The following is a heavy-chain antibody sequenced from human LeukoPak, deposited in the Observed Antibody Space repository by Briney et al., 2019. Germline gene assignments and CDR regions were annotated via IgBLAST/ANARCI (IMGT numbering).Heavy chain of an antibody. Sequence: GGSLRLSCAASGFTFSSYAMSWVRQTPGEGLEWVSAFGGGGGSTYYAYSVKGRFTISRDNSKNTLYLQMNSLRAEDTAVYYCAKRIYDFWSGYYRRAENHFDYWGQGTLVTVSS. V-gene: IGHV3-23*01. J-gene: IGHJ4*02. CDR2: FGGGGGST. D-gene: IGHD3-3*01. CDR1: GFTFSSYA. CDR3: AKRIYDFWSGYYRRAENHFDY.